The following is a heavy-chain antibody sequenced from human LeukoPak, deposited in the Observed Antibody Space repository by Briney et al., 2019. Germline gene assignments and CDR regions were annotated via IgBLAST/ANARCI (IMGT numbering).Heavy chain of an antibody. V-gene: IGHV3-21*01. Sequence: GGSLRLSCAASGFTFSSYSMNWVRQAPGKGLEWVSSISSSSSYIYYADSVKGRFTISRDNAKNSLYLQMNSLRAEDTAVYYCAWCPTVVTPVCDYWGQGTLVTVSS. CDR2: ISSSSSYI. J-gene: IGHJ4*02. D-gene: IGHD4-23*01. CDR3: AWCPTVVTPVCDY. CDR1: GFTFSSYS.